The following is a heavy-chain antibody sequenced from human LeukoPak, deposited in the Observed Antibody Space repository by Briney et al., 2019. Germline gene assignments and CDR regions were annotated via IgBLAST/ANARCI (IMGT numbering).Heavy chain of an antibody. CDR3: ATSSDAPANI. J-gene: IGHJ4*02. V-gene: IGHV3-7*01. CDR2: IRQDGGAK. Sequence: GGSLRLSCAVSGFTFSTYWMSWVRLAPGKGLEWVANIRQDGGAKYYVDSVRGRFTISRDNAKNSLYLQMNSLRAEDTGVYYCATSSDAPANIWGQGTLVTVSS. CDR1: GFTFSTYW. D-gene: IGHD2-2*01.